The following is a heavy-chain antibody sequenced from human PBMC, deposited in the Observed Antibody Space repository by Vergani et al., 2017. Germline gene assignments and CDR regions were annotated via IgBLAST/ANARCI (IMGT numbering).Heavy chain of an antibody. CDR3: ARRSSSYYFDI. CDR1: GSSITSSSYY. CDR2: IYHSGGA. J-gene: IGHJ5*02. D-gene: IGHD3-22*01. Sequence: QLHLQESGPGLVKPSETLSLTCTVSGSSITSSSYYWGWIRQPPGKGLEWIGNIYHSGGAYYNPSLKGRVSISMDTSKNYFFLTLSSVTAADTAMYYCARRSSSYYFDIWGQGVLITVSS. V-gene: IGHV4-39*02.